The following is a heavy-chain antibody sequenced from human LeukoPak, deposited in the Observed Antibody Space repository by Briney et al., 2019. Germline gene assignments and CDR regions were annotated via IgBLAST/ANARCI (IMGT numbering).Heavy chain of an antibody. CDR2: INHSGST. D-gene: IGHD2-2*01. J-gene: IGHJ6*02. CDR3: ARLGSKGVVPATTPPWYYGMDV. CDR1: GGSFSGYY. Sequence: SETLSLTCAVYGGSFSGYYWNWIRQPPGKELEWIGEINHSGSTNFNPSLKSRVTISVDTSKNQFSLKLSSVTAADTAVYYCARLGSKGVVPATTPPWYYGMDVWGQGTTVTVSS. V-gene: IGHV4-34*01.